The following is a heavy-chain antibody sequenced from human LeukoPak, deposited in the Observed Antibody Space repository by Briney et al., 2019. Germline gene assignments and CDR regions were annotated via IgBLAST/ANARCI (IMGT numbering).Heavy chain of an antibody. CDR2: ISGSGGST. CDR3: AKSTGYYYDSNDYYYAY. Sequence: GGSLRLSCAASGFTFSSYAMTWVRQAPGKGLEWVSAISGSGGSTYYADSVKGRFTISRDNSKNTLYLQMNSLRAEDTAVYYCAKSTGYYYDSNDYYYAYWGQGTLVTVSS. CDR1: GFTFSSYA. J-gene: IGHJ4*02. V-gene: IGHV3-23*01. D-gene: IGHD3-22*01.